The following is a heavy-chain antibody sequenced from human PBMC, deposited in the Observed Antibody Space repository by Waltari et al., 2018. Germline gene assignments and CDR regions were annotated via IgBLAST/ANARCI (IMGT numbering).Heavy chain of an antibody. Sequence: VQLVQSGTEVRRPGASVKVSCKASRNAFSQHYLHWVRRAPGQGLEWRGCVDPNSGATNYGQKFKHRITLTWDTSVKPAYMELTRLASFDTAVYYCAGEYCAGECRLFDFWGQGTGLTVSS. J-gene: IGHJ4*02. CDR2: VDPNSGAT. CDR3: AGEYCAGECRLFDF. D-gene: IGHD2-21*01. CDR1: RNAFSQHY. V-gene: IGHV1-2*02.